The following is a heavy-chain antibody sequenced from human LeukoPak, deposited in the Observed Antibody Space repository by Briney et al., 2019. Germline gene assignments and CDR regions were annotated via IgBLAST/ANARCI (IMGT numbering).Heavy chain of an antibody. CDR1: GGTFNSYS. V-gene: IGHV1-69*06. CDR2: IIPIFGKA. Sequence: SVKVSCKASGGTFNSYSITWVRQAPGQGLEWMGGIIPIFGKANYARKFQHRVTFTADKSTSTAYMELSSLRSEDTAVYYCAKSRWLQFYWSIDNKYYFDSWGQGTLVTVSS. D-gene: IGHD5-24*01. CDR3: AKSRWLQFYWSIDNKYYFDS. J-gene: IGHJ4*02.